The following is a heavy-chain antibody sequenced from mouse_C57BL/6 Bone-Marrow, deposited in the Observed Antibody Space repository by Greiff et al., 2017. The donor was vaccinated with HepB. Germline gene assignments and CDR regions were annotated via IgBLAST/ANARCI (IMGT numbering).Heavy chain of an antibody. CDR3: SHYYGSSYPFDY. J-gene: IGHJ2*01. V-gene: IGHV14-4*01. CDR1: GFNIKDDY. CDR2: IDPENGDT. Sequence: VQLKQSGAELVRPGASVKLSCTASGFNIKDDYMHWVKQRPEQGLEWIGWIDPENGDTEYASKFQGKATITADTSSNTAYLQLSSLTSEDTAVYYCSHYYGSSYPFDYWGQGTTLTVSS. D-gene: IGHD1-1*01.